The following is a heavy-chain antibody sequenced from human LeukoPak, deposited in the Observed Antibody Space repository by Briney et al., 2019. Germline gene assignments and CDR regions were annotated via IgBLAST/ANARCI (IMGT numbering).Heavy chain of an antibody. V-gene: IGHV1-69*13. Sequence: ASVSVSCTASGGTFSSYAISWVRQAPGQGLEWMGGIIPIFGTANYAQKFQGRVTITADESTSTAYMELSSLRSEDTAVYYCVRSTLGYCSSTSCYTHYYYYGMDVWGQGTTVTVSS. D-gene: IGHD2-2*01. CDR3: VRSTLGYCSSTSCYTHYYYYGMDV. J-gene: IGHJ6*02. CDR2: IIPIFGTA. CDR1: GGTFSSYA.